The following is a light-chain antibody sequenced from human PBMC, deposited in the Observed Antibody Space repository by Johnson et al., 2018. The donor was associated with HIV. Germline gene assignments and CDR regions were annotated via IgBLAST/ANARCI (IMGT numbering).Light chain of an antibody. V-gene: IGLV1-51*01. CDR3: GTLDSSLLSGF. J-gene: IGLJ1*01. CDR1: SSNIGNNY. CDR2: DNN. Sequence: QAVLTQPPSVSAAPGQKVTISCSGSSSNIGNNYVSWYQQLPGTAPKLLIYDNNKRPSGISDRFSGSKSGTSATLGITGLQTGDEADYYCGTLDSSLLSGFFVSVTKFTVL.